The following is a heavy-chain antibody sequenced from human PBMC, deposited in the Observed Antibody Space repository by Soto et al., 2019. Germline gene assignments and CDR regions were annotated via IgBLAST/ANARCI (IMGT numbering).Heavy chain of an antibody. D-gene: IGHD3-10*01. CDR1: GFTFSSYA. J-gene: IGHJ4*02. CDR3: AKDPYYYGSGSLNYFDY. Sequence: GGSLRLSCAASGFTFSSYAMSWVRQAPGRGLEWVSAISGSGGSTYYADSVKGRFTISRDNSKNTLYLQMNSLRAEDTAVYYCAKDPYYYGSGSLNYFDYWGQGTLVTVSS. V-gene: IGHV3-23*01. CDR2: ISGSGGST.